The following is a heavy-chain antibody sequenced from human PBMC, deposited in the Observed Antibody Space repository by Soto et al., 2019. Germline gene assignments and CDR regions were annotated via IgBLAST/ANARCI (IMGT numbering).Heavy chain of an antibody. V-gene: IGHV3-23*01. J-gene: IGHJ4*02. D-gene: IGHD5-12*01. CDR1: GFTFSSYA. CDR3: AKVRDLEPIVAPYY. Sequence: PGGSLRLSCAASGFTFSSYAMSWVRQAPGKGLEWVSAISGSGGSTYYADSVKGRFTISRDNSKNTLYLQMNSLRAEDTAVYYCAKVRDLEPIVAPYYWGQGTLVTVSS. CDR2: ISGSGGST.